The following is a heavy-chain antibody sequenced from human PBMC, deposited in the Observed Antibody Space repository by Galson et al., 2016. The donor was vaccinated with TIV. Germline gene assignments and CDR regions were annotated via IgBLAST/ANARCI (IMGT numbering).Heavy chain of an antibody. V-gene: IGHV1-46*03. Sequence: SVKVSCKASGYIFRNFYMHWVRQAPGQGFQWMGRINPDSGDTTYPHNFQGKVSMTRDTTTNTVYMELSSLTSADTAVYFCARGSHFGGLRYFDYWGQGTLVTVSS. J-gene: IGHJ4*02. CDR1: GYIFRNFY. CDR2: INPDSGDT. CDR3: ARGSHFGGLRYFDY. D-gene: IGHD3-16*01.